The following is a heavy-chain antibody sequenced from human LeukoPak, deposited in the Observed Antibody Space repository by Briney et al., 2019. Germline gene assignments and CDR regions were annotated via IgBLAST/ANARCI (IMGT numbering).Heavy chain of an antibody. Sequence: GSLRLSCAASGFTFSTYTVNWVRQAPGKGLEWVSSISSTSNYIYYTDSMKGRFTISRDNAKNSLFLQMNSLRAEDTAVYYCARDPTQRYYAFATDYWGQGTLVTVSS. CDR3: ARDPTQRYYAFATDY. J-gene: IGHJ4*02. D-gene: IGHD3-3*01. CDR1: GFTFSTYT. V-gene: IGHV3-21*01. CDR2: ISSTSNYI.